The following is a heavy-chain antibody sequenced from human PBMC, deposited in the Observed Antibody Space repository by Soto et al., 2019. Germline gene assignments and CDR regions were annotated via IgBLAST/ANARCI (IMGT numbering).Heavy chain of an antibody. J-gene: IGHJ5*02. CDR1: GFSFRDYW. D-gene: IGHD3-16*02. CDR3: AAYCYTMTCTHFHGYS. V-gene: IGHV3-7*03. CDR2: IKQDESDK. Sequence: GGSLRLSCAVSGFSFRDYWMSWVRQAPGKGLEWVANIKQDESDKYYVDSVKGRFTISRDNAKNALYLQMNSLRVEDTAVYYCAAYCYTMTCTHFHGYSWGQGTQVTVSS.